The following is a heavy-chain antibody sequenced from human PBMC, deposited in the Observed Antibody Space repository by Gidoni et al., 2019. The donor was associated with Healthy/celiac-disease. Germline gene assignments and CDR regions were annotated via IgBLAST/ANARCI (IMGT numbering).Heavy chain of an antibody. J-gene: IGHJ4*02. V-gene: IGHV3-33*01. D-gene: IGHD3-22*01. CDR1: GFPFCSYG. CDR3: ARDISDTYYYDSSGYYPPGY. CDR2: IWYDGRNK. Sequence: QVQLVESGGGVVQPVRSLRLSCAASGFPFCSYGMPWVRQAPGHGLEWVAVIWYDGRNKYYADSGKGRFTISRENSKNTLYLQMNSLRAEDTAVYYCARDISDTYYYDSSGYYPPGYWGQGTLVTVSS.